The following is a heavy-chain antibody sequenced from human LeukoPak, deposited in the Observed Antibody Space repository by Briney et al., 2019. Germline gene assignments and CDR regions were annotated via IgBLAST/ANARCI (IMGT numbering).Heavy chain of an antibody. J-gene: IGHJ5*02. D-gene: IGHD3-22*01. Sequence: PGGSLRLSCAASGFTFSSYAMSWVRQAPGKGLEWVSLISSSGDSTYYADSVKGRFTISRDNSKNTLYLQMNSLRAEDTALYYCAKGSSGYFADLWGQGTLVTVSS. CDR1: GFTFSSYA. CDR2: ISSSGDST. V-gene: IGHV3-23*01. CDR3: AKGSSGYFADL.